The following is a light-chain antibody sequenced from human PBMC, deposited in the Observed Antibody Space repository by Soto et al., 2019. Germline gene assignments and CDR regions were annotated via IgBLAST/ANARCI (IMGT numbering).Light chain of an antibody. CDR2: EVT. J-gene: IGLJ3*02. CDR1: SSDVGGYNY. CDR3: SSYVGSNNVE. Sequence: QSALTQPPSASGSPGQSVTISCTGTSSDVGGYNYVSWYQQHPGKAPKLMIYEVTKRPSGVPDRFSGSKSGNTASLTVSGLQAEDEADYYCSSYVGSNNVEFGGGTKLTVL. V-gene: IGLV2-8*01.